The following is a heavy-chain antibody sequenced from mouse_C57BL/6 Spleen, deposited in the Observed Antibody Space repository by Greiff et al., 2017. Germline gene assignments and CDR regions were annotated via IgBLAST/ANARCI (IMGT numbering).Heavy chain of an antibody. Sequence: VMLVESGAELARPGASVKLSCKASGYTFTSYGISWVKQRTGQGLEWIGEIYPRSGNTYYNEKFKGKATLTADKSSSTAYMELRSLTSEDSAVYFCARGGYSNYVGNYFDYWGQGTTLTVSS. CDR1: GYTFTSYG. V-gene: IGHV1-81*01. CDR2: IYPRSGNT. CDR3: ARGGYSNYVGNYFDY. J-gene: IGHJ2*01. D-gene: IGHD2-5*01.